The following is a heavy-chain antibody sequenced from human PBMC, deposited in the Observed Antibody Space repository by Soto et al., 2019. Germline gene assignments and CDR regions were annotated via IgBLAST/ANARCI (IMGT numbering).Heavy chain of an antibody. J-gene: IGHJ6*02. Sequence: GGSLRLSCAASGFTFSSYSMHWVRQAPGKGLEWVSSIGTRSDIYYADSVKGRFTISRDNAKNSLSLQMNSMTAEDTAVYYCSREETAWPLAYGLDVWGQGTTVTVSS. CDR2: IGTRSDI. CDR3: SREETAWPLAYGLDV. D-gene: IGHD2-21*02. CDR1: GFTFSSYS. V-gene: IGHV3-21*01.